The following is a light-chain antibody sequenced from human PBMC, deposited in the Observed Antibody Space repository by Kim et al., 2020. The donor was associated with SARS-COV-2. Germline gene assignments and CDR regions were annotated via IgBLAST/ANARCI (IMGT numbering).Light chain of an antibody. J-gene: IGKJ4*01. CDR3: QQYDVLPLT. Sequence: DIQMTQSPSSLSASVRDRVTITCQASQDIAKYLNWYQQKPGRAPNLLIYDASHLETGVPSRFSGSGSGTDFTFTISSLQPEDVATYYCQQYDVLPLTFGGGTKVDIK. V-gene: IGKV1-33*01. CDR1: QDIAKY. CDR2: DAS.